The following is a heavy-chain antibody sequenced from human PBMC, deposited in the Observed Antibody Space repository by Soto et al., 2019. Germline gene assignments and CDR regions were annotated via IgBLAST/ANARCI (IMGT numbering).Heavy chain of an antibody. Sequence: SETPSIPSTVSGASVSTGPYSWAWVRQRPGRGLECIGYVYDSAYEYYNKPLKSRLPSSLYRSNNQFSLGLTSATSADTAIYYWVRALRHTAMVYPWYDPWGQGTLVS. CDR3: VRALRHTAMVYPWYDP. CDR2: VYDSAYE. J-gene: IGHJ5*02. D-gene: IGHD5-18*01. V-gene: IGHV4-30-2*01. CDR1: GASVSTGPYS.